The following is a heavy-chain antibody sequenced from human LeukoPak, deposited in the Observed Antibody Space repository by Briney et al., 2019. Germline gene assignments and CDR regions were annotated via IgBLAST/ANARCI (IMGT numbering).Heavy chain of an antibody. CDR1: GFTFSSYA. CDR2: ISGSGGST. Sequence: GGSLRLSCAASGFTFSSYAMSRVRQAPGKGLEWVSAISGSGGSTYYADSVKGRFTISRDNSKNTLYLQINSLRAEDTAVYYCAKDRNYYYDSTLDWFDPWGQGTLVTVSS. J-gene: IGHJ5*02. D-gene: IGHD3-22*01. V-gene: IGHV3-23*01. CDR3: AKDRNYYYDSTLDWFDP.